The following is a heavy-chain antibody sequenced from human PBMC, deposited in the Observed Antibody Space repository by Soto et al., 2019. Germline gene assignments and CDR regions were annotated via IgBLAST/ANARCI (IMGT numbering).Heavy chain of an antibody. CDR2: IYYIGST. V-gene: IGHV4-59*08. CDR1: GASITSAY. Sequence: SETLSLTCSVSGASITSAYWNWIRQPPGKGLEWVGYIYYIGSTNYNPSIKSRVTMSLDTSNNQLSLDLRFVTAADTAVYYCARGKNWFDRWGQGTLVTVSS. J-gene: IGHJ5*02. CDR3: ARGKNWFDR.